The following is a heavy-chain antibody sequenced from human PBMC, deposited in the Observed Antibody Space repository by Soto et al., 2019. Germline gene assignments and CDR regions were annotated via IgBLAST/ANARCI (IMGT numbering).Heavy chain of an antibody. CDR2: VSGNGGST. D-gene: IGHD6-19*01. V-gene: IGHV3-23*01. Sequence: EVQLLESGGGLIQPGGSLRLSCVASGFTFSRYAMSWVRRAPGKGLEWVSTVSGNGGSTYYADSVKGRFSISRDNSKNTLYLQMNGLRVEDTALYYCAKEIGVTSDISVAGSFDYWGQGILVTVSS. J-gene: IGHJ4*02. CDR3: AKEIGVTSDISVAGSFDY. CDR1: GFTFSRYA.